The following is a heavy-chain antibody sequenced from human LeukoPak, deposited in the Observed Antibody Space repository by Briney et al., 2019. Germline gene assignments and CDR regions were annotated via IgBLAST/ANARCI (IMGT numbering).Heavy chain of an antibody. CDR3: ARGRHDITMIVVVMNSVSYYLDV. V-gene: IGHV4-34*01. CDR1: GGSFSGYH. Sequence: SETLSLTCAVYGGSFSGYHWTWIRQSPGKGLEWIGDINPSGSTYYNPSLKSRLTISVDTSKNQFSLKLRSVTAADTAVYYCARGRHDITMIVVVMNSVSYYLDVWGKGTTVTVS. CDR2: INPSGST. D-gene: IGHD3-22*01. J-gene: IGHJ6*03.